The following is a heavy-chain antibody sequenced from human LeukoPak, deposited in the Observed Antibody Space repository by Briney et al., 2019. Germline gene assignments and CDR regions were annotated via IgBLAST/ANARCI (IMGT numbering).Heavy chain of an antibody. Sequence: PSETLSLTCTVSGGSISSYYWSWIRQPPGKGPEWIGYIYYSGSTNYNPSLKSRVTISVDTSKNQFSLKLSSVTAADTAVYYCARDDSSGYYHLFDYWGQGTLVTVPS. J-gene: IGHJ4*02. D-gene: IGHD3-22*01. CDR2: IYYSGST. V-gene: IGHV4-59*12. CDR3: ARDDSSGYYHLFDY. CDR1: GGSISSYY.